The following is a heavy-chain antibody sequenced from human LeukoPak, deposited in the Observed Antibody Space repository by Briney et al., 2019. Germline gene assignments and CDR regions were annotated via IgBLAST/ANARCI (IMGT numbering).Heavy chain of an antibody. J-gene: IGHJ4*02. CDR2: FDPEDGET. CDR3: ATVKSWRSSYYDSSGYQTSDY. Sequence: ASVKVSCKVSGYTLTELSMHWVRQAPGKGLEWMGGFDPEDGETIYAQKFQGRVTMTEDTSTDTAYMELSSLRSEDTAVYYCATVKSWRSSYYDSSGYQTSDYWGQGTLVTVSS. V-gene: IGHV1-24*01. D-gene: IGHD3-22*01. CDR1: GYTLTELS.